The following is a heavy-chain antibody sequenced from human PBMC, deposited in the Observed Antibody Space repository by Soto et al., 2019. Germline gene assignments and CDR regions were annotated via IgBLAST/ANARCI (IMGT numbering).Heavy chain of an antibody. CDR1: GGSISSGDYY. CDR3: AREGILTGPYYFDY. Sequence: PSETLSLTCTVSGGSISSGDYYWSWIRQPPGKGLEWIGYIYYSGSTYYNPSLKSRVTISVDTSKNQFSLKLSSVTAADTAVYYCAREGILTGPYYFDYWGQGTLVTVSS. CDR2: IYYSGST. J-gene: IGHJ4*02. D-gene: IGHD3-9*01. V-gene: IGHV4-30-4*01.